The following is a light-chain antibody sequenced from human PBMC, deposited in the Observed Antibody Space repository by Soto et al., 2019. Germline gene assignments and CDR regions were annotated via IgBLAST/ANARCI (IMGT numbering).Light chain of an antibody. CDR3: QAWDSRIAVV. Sequence: SYELTQPPSVSVSPGQTASITCSGDKLGDKYVYWYQQKPGQSPVLVVYQDTKRPSGIPERFSGSNSGNTATLTISGTQAMDEADYYCQAWDSRIAVVFGGGTKLTVL. CDR2: QDT. V-gene: IGLV3-1*01. CDR1: KLGDKY. J-gene: IGLJ2*01.